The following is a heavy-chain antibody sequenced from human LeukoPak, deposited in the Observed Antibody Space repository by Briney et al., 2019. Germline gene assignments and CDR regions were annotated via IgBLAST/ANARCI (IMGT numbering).Heavy chain of an antibody. Sequence: LRLSCAASGFTFSDYYMSWIRQAPGKGLEWIGYIYYSGSTNYNPSLKSRVTISVDTSKNQFSLKLGSVTAADTAVYYCARVGYSSGWYEGISYYYYYMDVWGKGTTVTVSS. CDR1: GFTFSDYY. V-gene: IGHV4-59*01. CDR2: IYYSGST. D-gene: IGHD6-19*01. CDR3: ARVGYSSGWYEGISYYYYYMDV. J-gene: IGHJ6*03.